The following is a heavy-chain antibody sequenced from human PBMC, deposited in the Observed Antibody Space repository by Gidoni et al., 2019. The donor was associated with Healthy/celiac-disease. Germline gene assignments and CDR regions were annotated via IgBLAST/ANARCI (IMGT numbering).Heavy chain of an antibody. CDR3: AGGAGSYNFDY. CDR1: GGPISSYY. Sequence: QVQLQESGPGLVKPSATLSLTCTVAGGPISSYYWGWIRQPPGEGLEWIGYIYYSGTTNYNPSLKSRVTISVDTSKIQCSLKLSSVTAADAAVYYCAGGAGSYNFDYWGQGTLVTVSS. V-gene: IGHV4-59*01. CDR2: IYYSGTT. J-gene: IGHJ4*02. D-gene: IGHD1-26*01.